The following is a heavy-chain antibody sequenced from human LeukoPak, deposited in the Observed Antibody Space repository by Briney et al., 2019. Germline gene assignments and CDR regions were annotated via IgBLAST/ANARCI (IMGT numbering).Heavy chain of an antibody. CDR1: GFTFSSYA. CDR2: ISYDGSNK. D-gene: IGHD2-2*01. V-gene: IGHV3-30-3*01. Sequence: GRSLRLSCAASGFTFSSYAMHWVRQAPGKGLEWVAVISYDGSNKYYADSVKGRFTISRDNSKNTLYLQMNSLRAEDTAVYYCARDFCSSTSCYWGAFDIWGQGTMVTVSS. CDR3: ARDFCSSTSCYWGAFDI. J-gene: IGHJ3*02.